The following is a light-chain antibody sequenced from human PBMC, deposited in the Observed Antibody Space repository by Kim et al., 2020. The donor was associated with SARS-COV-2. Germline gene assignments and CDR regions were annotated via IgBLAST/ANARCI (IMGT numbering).Light chain of an antibody. CDR2: EVN. CDR3: CSYAGGNYV. J-gene: IGLJ1*01. V-gene: IGLV2-23*02. Sequence: QSALTQPASVSGSPGQSITISCTGTTNDVGNYNLVSWYQQHPGKAPKLMIFEVNKRPSGVSNRFSGSKSGNTASLTISGLQAEDEADYYCCSYAGGNYVFGTGTKVTVL. CDR1: TNDVGNYNL.